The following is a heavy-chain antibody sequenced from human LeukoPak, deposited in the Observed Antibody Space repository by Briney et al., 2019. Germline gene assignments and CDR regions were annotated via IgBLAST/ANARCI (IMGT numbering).Heavy chain of an antibody. CDR1: GYTFTSYY. J-gene: IGHJ4*02. CDR2: INPSGGST. CDR3: ARSQGGAYSYGTDY. Sequence: ASVKVSCKASGYTFTSYYMQWVRQAPGQGLEWMGLINPSGGSTSYAQKFQGRVNMTRDTSTSTVYMELSSLRSEDTAVYYCARSQGGAYSYGTDYWGQGTLVSVSS. D-gene: IGHD5-18*01. V-gene: IGHV1-46*01.